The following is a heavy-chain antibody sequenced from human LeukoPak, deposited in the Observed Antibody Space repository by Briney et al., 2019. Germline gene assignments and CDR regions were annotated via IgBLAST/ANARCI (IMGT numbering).Heavy chain of an antibody. V-gene: IGHV4-59*01. D-gene: IGHD3-9*01. CDR1: GGSISSYY. J-gene: IGHJ4*02. Sequence: PSETLSLTCTVSGGSISSYYWSWIRQPPGKGLEWIGYVYSSGSTNYNPSLKSRVTISVDTSKNQFSLKLSSVTAADTAVYYCARGGVGVLRYFDWVPAFFDYWGQGTLVTVSS. CDR2: VYSSGST. CDR3: ARGGVGVLRYFDWVPAFFDY.